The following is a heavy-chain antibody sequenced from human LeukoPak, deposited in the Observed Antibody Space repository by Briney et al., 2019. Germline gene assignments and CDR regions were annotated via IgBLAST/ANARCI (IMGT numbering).Heavy chain of an antibody. CDR2: IKRDGSET. J-gene: IGHJ4*02. CDR3: APSIGY. CDR1: GFTFSNYW. Sequence: PGGSLRLSCVTSGFTFSNYWMSWVRQAPGKGLEWVANIKRDGSETYYVDSVRGRFTISRDNAKNSPFLQMNSLRAEDTAVYYCAPSIGYWGQGTLVTVSS. V-gene: IGHV3-7*01.